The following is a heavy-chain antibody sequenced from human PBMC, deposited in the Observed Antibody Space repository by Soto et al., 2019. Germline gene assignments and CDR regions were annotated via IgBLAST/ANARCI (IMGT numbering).Heavy chain of an antibody. V-gene: IGHV4-31*03. D-gene: IGHD3-10*01. CDR2: IYYSGST. Sequence: SETLSLTCTVSGGSISSGGYYWSWIRQHPGKGLEWIGYIYYSGSTYYNPSLKSRVTISVDTSKNQFSLKLSSVTAADTAVYYCARVCYYGSGSYLAFDIWGQGTMVTVSS. CDR1: GGSISSGGYY. J-gene: IGHJ3*02. CDR3: ARVCYYGSGSYLAFDI.